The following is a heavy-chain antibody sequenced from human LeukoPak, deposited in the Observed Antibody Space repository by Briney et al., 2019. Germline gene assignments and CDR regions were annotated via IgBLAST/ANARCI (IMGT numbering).Heavy chain of an antibody. Sequence: GGSLRLSCAASGFTFSGSAMHWVRQAPGKGLEWVATVSYDGTDTSYADSVKGRFAIFRDNSKNTLYLQMNSLRTEDTAVYYCVRVSGFCTNGVCPSFDPWGQGTLVTVSS. CDR2: VSYDGTDT. CDR3: VRVSGFCTNGVCPSFDP. V-gene: IGHV3-30*09. J-gene: IGHJ5*02. CDR1: GFTFSGSA. D-gene: IGHD2-8*01.